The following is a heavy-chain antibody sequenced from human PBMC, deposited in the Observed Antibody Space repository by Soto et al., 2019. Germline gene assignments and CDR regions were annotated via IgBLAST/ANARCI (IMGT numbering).Heavy chain of an antibody. CDR3: ARDRGATPALFYYYYGMDV. CDR1: GFTFSSYA. D-gene: IGHD2-2*01. Sequence: GGSLRLSCAASGFTFSSYAMHWVRQAPGKGLEWVAVISYDGSNKYYADSVKGRFTISRDNSKNTLYLQMNSLRAEDTAVYYCARDRGATPALFYYYYGMDVWGQGTTVTVSS. CDR2: ISYDGSNK. J-gene: IGHJ6*02. V-gene: IGHV3-30-3*01.